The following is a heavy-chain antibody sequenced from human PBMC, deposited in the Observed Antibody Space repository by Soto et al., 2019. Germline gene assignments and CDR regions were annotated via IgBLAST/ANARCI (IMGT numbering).Heavy chain of an antibody. V-gene: IGHV1-69*01. J-gene: IGHJ4*02. Sequence: QVHLVQSGAEVKKPGSSVKVSCKASGGTFSSHGISWLRQVPGQGLEWMGGIIAMFGTATSTQNFQGRLTIPADESTSTAYIELSSLTSEDTAVYFCARSVGVTTLSYLDFWGQGTLVTVSS. CDR1: GGTFSSHG. CDR3: ARSVGVTTLSYLDF. D-gene: IGHD2-21*01. CDR2: IIAMFGTA.